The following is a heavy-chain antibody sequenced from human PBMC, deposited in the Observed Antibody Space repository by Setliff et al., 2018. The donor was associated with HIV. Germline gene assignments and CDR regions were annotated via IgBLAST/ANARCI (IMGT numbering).Heavy chain of an antibody. CDR2: ISTFNDNT. CDR3: ARDVEHMMDV. Sequence: ASVKVSCKASGYTFRSHGISWVRQAPGQGLEWMGWISTFNDNTNYARNLQGRVTMTTDTFTSTAYLELRSLTADDTAVYYCARDVEHMMDVWGQGTTVTVSS. J-gene: IGHJ6*02. CDR1: GYTFRSHG. V-gene: IGHV1-18*01.